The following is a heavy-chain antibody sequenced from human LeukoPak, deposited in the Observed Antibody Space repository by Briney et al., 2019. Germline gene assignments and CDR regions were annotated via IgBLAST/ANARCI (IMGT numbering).Heavy chain of an antibody. CDR2: ISGSGGST. V-gene: IGHV3-23*01. J-gene: IGHJ4*02. D-gene: IGHD5-12*01. Sequence: PGGSLRLSCEASGFTFSSYAMSGVRQAPGKGREWVSAISGSGGSTYYADSVKGRFTISRDNSKNTLYLQMNSLRAEDTAVYYCAKGRGYSGYDIDYWGQGTLVTVSS. CDR1: GFTFSSYA. CDR3: AKGRGYSGYDIDY.